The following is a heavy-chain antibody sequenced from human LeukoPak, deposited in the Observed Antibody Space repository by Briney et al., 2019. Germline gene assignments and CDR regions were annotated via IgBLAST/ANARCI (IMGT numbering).Heavy chain of an antibody. CDR1: GGSISNSGYY. D-gene: IGHD5-18*01. J-gene: IGHJ4*01. V-gene: IGHV4-39*01. CDR2: VYYSGDS. Sequence: SETLSHTCPVSGGSISNSGYYWGWVRQPPGKGLEWIGSVYYSGDSYKNRSLQSRLTVSIDTSRNQFSLQLSSVTAADTAVYFCARHGPQRFDFWGQGILVIVSS. CDR3: ARHGPQRFDF.